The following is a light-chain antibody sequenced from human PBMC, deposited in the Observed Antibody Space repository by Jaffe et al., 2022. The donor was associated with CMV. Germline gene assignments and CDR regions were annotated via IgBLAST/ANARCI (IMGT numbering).Light chain of an antibody. CDR3: HQRRSWPLT. V-gene: IGKV3-11*01. Sequence: EIVLRQSPATLSLSPGERATLSCRASQSISSFLAWFQQKPGRAPRLLIYDASNRATGIPARFSGSGSGTDFSLSISSLEPEDFAIYYCHQRRSWPLTFGGGTKVEIK. J-gene: IGKJ4*01. CDR1: QSISSF. CDR2: DAS.